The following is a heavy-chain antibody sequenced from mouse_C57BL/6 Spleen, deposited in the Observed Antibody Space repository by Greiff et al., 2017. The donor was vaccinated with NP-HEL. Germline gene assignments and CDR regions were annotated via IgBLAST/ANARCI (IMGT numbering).Heavy chain of an antibody. V-gene: IGHV1-64*01. D-gene: IGHD2-2*01. CDR2: IHPNSGST. CDR1: GYTFTSYW. Sequence: VQLQQPGAELVKPGASVKLSCKASGYTFTSYWMHWVKQRPGQGLEWIGMIHPNSGSTNYNEKFKSKATLTVDKSSSTAYMQLSSLTSEDSAVYYCARFGYDWFAYWGQGTLVTVSA. CDR3: ARFGYDWFAY. J-gene: IGHJ3*01.